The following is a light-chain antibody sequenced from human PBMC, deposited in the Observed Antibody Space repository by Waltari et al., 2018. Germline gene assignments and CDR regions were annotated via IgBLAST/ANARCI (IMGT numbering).Light chain of an antibody. V-gene: IGKV4-1*01. Sequence: DILMTQFPYSLAVSLGERATINCKSSQSVLSTSNDRNYLAWYQQKPGQPPRLLIYRASTRESGVPDRFSGSGSRTDFTLTISSLQAEDVAVYYCQQYYSTPTFGPGTKVDI. CDR1: QSVLSTSNDRNY. CDR2: RAS. J-gene: IGKJ3*01. CDR3: QQYYSTPT.